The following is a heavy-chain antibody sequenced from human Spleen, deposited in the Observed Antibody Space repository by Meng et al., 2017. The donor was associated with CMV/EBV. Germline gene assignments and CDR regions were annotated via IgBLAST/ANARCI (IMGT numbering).Heavy chain of an antibody. D-gene: IGHD3-22*01. J-gene: IGHJ4*02. CDR3: ARVYYYDSSGYHYHFDY. CDR1: SVSSGSYY. CDR2: IYYSGST. Sequence: SVSSGSYYWSWIRQPPGKGLEWIGYIYYSGSTNYNPSLKSRVTISVDTSKNQFSLKLGSVTAADTAVYYCARVYYYDSSGYHYHFDYWGQGTLVTVSS. V-gene: IGHV4-61*01.